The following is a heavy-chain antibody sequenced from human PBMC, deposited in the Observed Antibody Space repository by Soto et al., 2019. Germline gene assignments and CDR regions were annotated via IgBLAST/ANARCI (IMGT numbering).Heavy chain of an antibody. CDR2: ISGSGGST. CDR3: AKSVSGGTRPRLNAFDI. Sequence: EVQLLESGGGLVQPGGSLRLSCAASGFTFSSYAMSWVRQAPGKGLEWVSAISGSGGSTYYADSVKGRFTISRDNSKNTLYLQMNSLRAEDTAVYYCAKSVSGGTRPRLNAFDIWGQGTMVTVSS. D-gene: IGHD2-15*01. V-gene: IGHV3-23*01. CDR1: GFTFSSYA. J-gene: IGHJ3*02.